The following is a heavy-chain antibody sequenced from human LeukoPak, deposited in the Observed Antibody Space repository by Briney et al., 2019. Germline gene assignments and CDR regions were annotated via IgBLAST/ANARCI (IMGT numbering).Heavy chain of an antibody. CDR3: ASTRSSWYSHWFDP. V-gene: IGHV4-39*01. J-gene: IGHJ5*02. D-gene: IGHD6-13*01. CDR1: GGSISSSSYY. CDR2: IYYSGST. Sequence: SETLSHTCTVSGGSISSSSYYWGWIRQPPGKGLEWIGSIYYSGSTYYNPSLKSRVTISVDTSENQFSLKLRSVTAADTAVYYCASTRSSWYSHWFDPWGQGTLVTVSS.